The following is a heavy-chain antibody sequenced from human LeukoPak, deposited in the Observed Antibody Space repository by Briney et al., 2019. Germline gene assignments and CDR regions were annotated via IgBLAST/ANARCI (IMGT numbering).Heavy chain of an antibody. D-gene: IGHD1-26*01. Sequence: GGPLRLSCAASGFTFSSYAMHWVRQAPGKGLEYVSAISSNGGSTYYANSVKGRFTISRDNSKNTLYLQMGSLRAEDMAVYYCAGSDSGSYRHWGQGTLVTVSS. CDR2: ISSNGGST. CDR3: AGSDSGSYRH. V-gene: IGHV3-64*01. J-gene: IGHJ4*02. CDR1: GFTFSSYA.